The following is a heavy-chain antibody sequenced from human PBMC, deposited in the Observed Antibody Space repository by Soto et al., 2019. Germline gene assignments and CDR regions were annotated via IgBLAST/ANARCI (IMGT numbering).Heavy chain of an antibody. D-gene: IGHD5-18*01. Sequence: KTSETLSLTCTISGGSLNSSYWSWIRQAPGKGLEWIGRIYARGVTNYNPSLKSRVTMSGDPSRNQFSLRLTSVTVAGTAVYYCVKSSGYDFFYYGMDIWGRGTTVTVSS. V-gene: IGHV4-4*07. CDR1: GGSLNSSY. CDR2: IYARGVT. J-gene: IGHJ6*02. CDR3: VKSSGYDFFYYGMDI.